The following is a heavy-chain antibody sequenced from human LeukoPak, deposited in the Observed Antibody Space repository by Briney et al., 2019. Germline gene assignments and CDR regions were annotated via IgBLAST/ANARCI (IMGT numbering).Heavy chain of an antibody. D-gene: IGHD1-1*01. CDR2: ISYSGST. Sequence: SETLSLTCTVSGGSISSYYWSWIRQPPGKGLEWIGYISYSGSTNFNPSLKSRVAISVDMSKNQFSLKLSSVTAADTAVYYCAREGTAGTNLNWFDPWGQGTLVTVSS. J-gene: IGHJ5*02. CDR3: AREGTAGTNLNWFDP. V-gene: IGHV4-59*01. CDR1: GGSISSYY.